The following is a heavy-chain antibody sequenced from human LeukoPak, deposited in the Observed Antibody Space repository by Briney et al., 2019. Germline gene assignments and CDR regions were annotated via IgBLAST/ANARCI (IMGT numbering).Heavy chain of an antibody. CDR3: AKDQGWDTAMVEAFDI. Sequence: PGGSLRLSCAASGFAFSGYGMHWVRQAPGKGLEWVAVISYDGSNKYYADSVRGRFTISRDNPKNTLYLQMNSLRAEDTAVYYCAKDQGWDTAMVEAFDIWGQGTMVTVSS. J-gene: IGHJ3*02. CDR1: GFAFSGYG. V-gene: IGHV3-30*18. D-gene: IGHD5-18*01. CDR2: ISYDGSNK.